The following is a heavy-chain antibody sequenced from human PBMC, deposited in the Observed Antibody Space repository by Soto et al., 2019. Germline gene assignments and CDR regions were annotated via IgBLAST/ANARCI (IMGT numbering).Heavy chain of an antibody. J-gene: IGHJ6*02. CDR2: IIHVFGIV. V-gene: IGHV1-69*13. CDR1: GGNPSNSA. D-gene: IGHD3-22*01. Sequence: SVKVSCKASGGNPSNSAISWVRQAPGQGLEWMGGIIHVFGIVSYAQNFQGRVTITADESTSTAYMELSSLRSEDTAVYFRARGSRRVAGSSAYYGMDVLGQGTTVTVSS. CDR3: ARGSRRVAGSSAYYGMDV.